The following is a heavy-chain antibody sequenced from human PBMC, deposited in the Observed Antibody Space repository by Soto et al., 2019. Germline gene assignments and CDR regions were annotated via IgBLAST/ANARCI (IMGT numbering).Heavy chain of an antibody. J-gene: IGHJ6*02. Sequence: EVQLVESRGGLVQPGGSLRLSCAASGFTFSSYSMNWVRQAPGKGLEWVSYISTGSSTIYYADSVKGRFTVSRDNAKNSLYLQMNSLRAEDTAVYYCASDTQQASYYGMDVWGQGTTVTVSS. CDR3: ASDTQQASYYGMDV. CDR1: GFTFSSYS. D-gene: IGHD2-15*01. V-gene: IGHV3-48*01. CDR2: ISTGSSTI.